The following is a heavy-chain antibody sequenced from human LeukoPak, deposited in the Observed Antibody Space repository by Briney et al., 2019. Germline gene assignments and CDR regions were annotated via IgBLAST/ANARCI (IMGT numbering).Heavy chain of an antibody. D-gene: IGHD1-26*01. V-gene: IGHV3-66*02. CDR2: IYSGGST. J-gene: IGHJ4*02. Sequence: GGSLRLSCAAPGFTVSSNYMSWVRQVPGKGLEWVSVIYSGGSTYYADSVKGRFTISRDNSKNTLYLQMNSLRAEDTAVYYCARVRSGGSYYIFDYWGQGTLVTVSS. CDR3: ARVRSGGSYYIFDY. CDR1: GFTVSSNY.